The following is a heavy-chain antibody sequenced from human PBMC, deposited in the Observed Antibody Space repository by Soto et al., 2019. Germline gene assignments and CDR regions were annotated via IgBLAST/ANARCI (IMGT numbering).Heavy chain of an antibody. V-gene: IGHV4-34*01. CDR1: GGSFSGYY. Sequence: QVQLQQWGAGLLKPSETLSLTCAVYGGSFSGYYWSWIRQPPGKGLEWIGQINHSGSTHYNPSLKSRVTISLDTSKNQFSLKLSSVTAADTAVYYCGYGSGSYSAFDIWGQGTMVTVSS. CDR2: INHSGST. CDR3: GYGSGSYSAFDI. D-gene: IGHD3-10*01. J-gene: IGHJ3*02.